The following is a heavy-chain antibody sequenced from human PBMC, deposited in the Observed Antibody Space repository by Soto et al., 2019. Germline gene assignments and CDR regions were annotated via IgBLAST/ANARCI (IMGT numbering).Heavy chain of an antibody. CDR2: ISAYNGNT. D-gene: IGHD6-13*01. CDR1: GYTFTSYG. J-gene: IGHJ5*02. Sequence: GASVKVSCKGSGYTFTSYGISWVRQAPGQGLEWMGWISAYNGNTNYAQKLQGRVTMTTDTSTSTAYMELRSLRSDDTAVYYCARKGDSSSWYRGDNWFDPWGQGTLVTVSS. CDR3: ARKGDSSSWYRGDNWFDP. V-gene: IGHV1-18*01.